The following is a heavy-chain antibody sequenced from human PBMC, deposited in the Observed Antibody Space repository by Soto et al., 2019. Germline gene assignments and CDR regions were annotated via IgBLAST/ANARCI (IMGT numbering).Heavy chain of an antibody. V-gene: IGHV3-66*01. J-gene: IGHJ4*02. D-gene: IGHD2-15*01. Sequence: PGGSLRLSCAASGFAVSSDYMNWVRQAPGKGLEWLSIIYSGSSTYYADSIKGRFTISRDNPKNTVYLQMNSLRADDTAVYFCASRGTAPPRPLDHSGQGTLVPVSS. CDR2: IYSGSST. CDR3: ASRGTAPPRPLDH. CDR1: GFAVSSDY.